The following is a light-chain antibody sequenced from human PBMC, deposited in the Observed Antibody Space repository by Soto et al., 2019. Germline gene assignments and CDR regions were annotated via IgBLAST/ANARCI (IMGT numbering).Light chain of an antibody. CDR3: GSWDSSLSAYV. CDR2: EGT. CDR1: SSDVGSYNF. V-gene: IGLV2-14*02. J-gene: IGLJ1*01. Sequence: QSALTQPASVSGSPGQSITISCTGTSSDVGSYNFVSWYQQYPGKVPKLTIYEGTKRPSGISNRFSGSKSGTSATLGITGFQTGDEADYYCGSWDSSLSAYVFGTGTKVTVL.